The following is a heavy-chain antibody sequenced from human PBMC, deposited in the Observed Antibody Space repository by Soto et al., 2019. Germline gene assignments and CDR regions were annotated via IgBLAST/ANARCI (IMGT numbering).Heavy chain of an antibody. V-gene: IGHV3-21*01. Sequence: GSLRLSGAGSGFTVSSYSMKWVRQAQGKGLEWVSSISSSSSYIYYADSVKGRFTISRDNAKNSLYLQMNSLRAEDTAVYYCASHPRDSSGYWYYFDYWGQGTLVTVSS. J-gene: IGHJ4*02. D-gene: IGHD3-22*01. CDR1: GFTVSSYS. CDR3: ASHPRDSSGYWYYFDY. CDR2: ISSSSSYI.